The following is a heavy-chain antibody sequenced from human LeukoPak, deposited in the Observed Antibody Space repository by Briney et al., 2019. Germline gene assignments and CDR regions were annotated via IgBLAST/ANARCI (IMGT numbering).Heavy chain of an antibody. D-gene: IGHD2-2*02. J-gene: IGHJ1*01. CDR2: IKSKSDGGTT. CDR3: ATEYCTSTSCYNYFQD. CDR1: GFTFSNAW. Sequence: PGGSLRLSCAASGFTFSNAWMNWVRQAPGKGLEWVGHIKSKSDGGTTGYAAPVKGRFTISRDDSKNTLYLQMNSLKTEDTAVYHCATEYCTSTSCYNYFQDWGQGTLVTVAS. V-gene: IGHV3-15*01.